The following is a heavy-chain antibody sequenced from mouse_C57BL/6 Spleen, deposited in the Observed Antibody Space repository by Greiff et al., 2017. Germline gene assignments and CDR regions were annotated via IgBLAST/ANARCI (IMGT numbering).Heavy chain of an antibody. J-gene: IGHJ2*01. D-gene: IGHD1-1*01. V-gene: IGHV1-18*01. CDR1: GYTFTDYN. CDR3: SSTGKGVPYYFDY. Sequence: EVQLQQSGPELVKPGASVKIPCKASGYTFTDYNMDWVKQSHGKSLEWIGDINPNNGGTIYNQKFKGKATLTVDTSSSTAYMEIRSLTSEDTAVYYCSSTGKGVPYYFDYWGQGTTCTVSS. CDR2: INPNNGGT.